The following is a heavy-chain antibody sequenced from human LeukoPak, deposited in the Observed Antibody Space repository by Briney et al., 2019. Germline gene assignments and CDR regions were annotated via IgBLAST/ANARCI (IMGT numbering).Heavy chain of an antibody. CDR3: AREGQAIVTSD. Sequence: ASVKVSCKASGYIFTSYGISWVRQAPGQGLEWMGWINTYNGNTNYAQKFQDRVSMTTDTSTNTAYMEVRSLRFDDTAIYYCAREGQAIVTSDWGQGTLVTVSS. D-gene: IGHD5-18*01. CDR1: GYIFTSYG. J-gene: IGHJ4*02. V-gene: IGHV1-18*01. CDR2: INTYNGNT.